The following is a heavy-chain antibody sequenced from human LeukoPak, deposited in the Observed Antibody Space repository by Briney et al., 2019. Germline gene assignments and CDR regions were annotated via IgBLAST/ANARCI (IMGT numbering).Heavy chain of an antibody. CDR3: ARERQVVGYCSSTSCYDAFDI. D-gene: IGHD2-2*01. CDR1: GYTFTSYD. CDR2: MNPNSGNT. Sequence: ASVKVSCKASGYTFTSYDINWVRQATGQGLEWMGWMNPNSGNTGYAQKFQGRVTITRNTSISTAYMELSSLRSEDTAVYYCARERQVVGYCSSTSCYDAFDIWGQGTMVTVSS. J-gene: IGHJ3*02. V-gene: IGHV1-8*03.